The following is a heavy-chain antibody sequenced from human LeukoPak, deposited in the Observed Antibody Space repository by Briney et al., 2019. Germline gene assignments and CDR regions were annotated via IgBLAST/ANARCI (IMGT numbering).Heavy chain of an antibody. Sequence: GGSLRLSCAASGFTFSSYGMHWVCQAPGKGLEWVAVISYDGSNKYYADSVKGRFTISRDNSKNTLYLQMNSLRAEDTAVYYCAKDQAYYDGGYWGQGTLVTVSS. V-gene: IGHV3-30*18. J-gene: IGHJ4*02. CDR2: ISYDGSNK. D-gene: IGHD3-22*01. CDR3: AKDQAYYDGGY. CDR1: GFTFSSYG.